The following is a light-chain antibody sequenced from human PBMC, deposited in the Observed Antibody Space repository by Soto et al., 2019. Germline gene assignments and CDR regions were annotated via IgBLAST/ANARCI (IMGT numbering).Light chain of an antibody. CDR3: HHYNIYPLT. J-gene: IGKJ4*01. CDR1: QSVSSW. V-gene: IGKV1-5*03. Sequence: DIQMNQSPSTLSASVGDRVTSTCRASQSVSSWLAWYQQKPGKAPTLLIYKASSLESGVPSRFSGSGSGTEFTLTISSLQPDDFATYYCHHYNIYPLTCGGGTKVESK. CDR2: KAS.